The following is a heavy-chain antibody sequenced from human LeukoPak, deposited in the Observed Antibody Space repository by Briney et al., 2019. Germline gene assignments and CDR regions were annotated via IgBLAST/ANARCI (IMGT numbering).Heavy chain of an antibody. D-gene: IGHD2-21*01. CDR1: GYTFTSYG. J-gene: IGHJ6*03. CDR2: ISAYNGNT. CDR3: ARDLCGGDWAQYYYMDV. Sequence: GASVKVSCKASGYTFTSYGISWVRQAPGQGLEWMGWISAYNGNTNYAQKLQGRVTMTTDTSTSTAYMELRSLRSDDTAVYYRARDLCGGDWAQYYYMDVWGKGTTVTVSS. V-gene: IGHV1-18*01.